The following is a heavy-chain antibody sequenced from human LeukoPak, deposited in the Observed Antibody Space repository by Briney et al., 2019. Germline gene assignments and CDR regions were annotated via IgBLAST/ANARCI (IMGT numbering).Heavy chain of an antibody. CDR1: GYTFTAYY. D-gene: IGHD1-26*01. V-gene: IGHV1-2*02. J-gene: IGHJ4*02. CDR2: INPNSGGT. CDR3: ARDVGRLVIVGATGHFDY. Sequence: EVSVKVSCKASGYTFTAYYMHWVRQAPGQGLEWMGWINPNSGGTNFAQKFQGRVTMTRDTSISTAYMELSRLRSDDTAVYYCARDVGRLVIVGATGHFDYWGQGTLVTVSS.